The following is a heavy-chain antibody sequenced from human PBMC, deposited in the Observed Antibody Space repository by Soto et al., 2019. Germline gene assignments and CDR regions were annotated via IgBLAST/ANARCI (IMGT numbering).Heavy chain of an antibody. CDR1: GFTLSSFR. D-gene: IGHD3-16*01. CDR3: VRGSSYVSRTYYDRGFFGP. CDR2: TWVDENIE. J-gene: IGHJ5*02. V-gene: IGHV3-33*01. Sequence: QVWLVESGGGVVQPGRSLRLSCVTSGFTLSSFRMHWVRQAPGKGLEWVAVTWVDENIEYYADSVKGRYTISRDNSKNTLYLQMNPLGADDPDIYYCVRGSSYVSRTYYDRGFFGPWGQGTLLTVSS.